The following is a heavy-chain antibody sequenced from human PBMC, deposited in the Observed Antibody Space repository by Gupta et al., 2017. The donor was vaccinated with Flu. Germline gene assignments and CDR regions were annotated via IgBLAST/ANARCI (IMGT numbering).Heavy chain of an antibody. J-gene: IGHJ5*02. CDR1: GFTFDDYA. Sequence: EAQLVESGGGLVQPGRSLRLSCAASGFTFDDYAMHWVRQAPGKGLEWVSGISWNSGSIGYVDSVKGRFTISRDNAKNSLYLQMNSLRAEDTALYYCVKDNLYSGSYGGWFDPWGQGTLVTVSS. CDR2: ISWNSGSI. V-gene: IGHV3-9*01. D-gene: IGHD1-26*01. CDR3: VKDNLYSGSYGGWFDP.